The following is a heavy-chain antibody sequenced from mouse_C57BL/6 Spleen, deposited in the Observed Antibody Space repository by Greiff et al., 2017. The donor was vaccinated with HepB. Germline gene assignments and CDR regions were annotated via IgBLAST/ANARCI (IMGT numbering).Heavy chain of an antibody. V-gene: IGHV1-64*01. CDR2: IHPNSGST. Sequence: QVQLQQPGAELVKPGASVKLSCKASGYTFTSYWMHWVKQRPGQGLEWIGMIHPNSGSTNYNEKFKSKATLTVDKSSSTAYMQLSSLTSEDSAVYYCARNEARGSSPYYFDYWGQGTTLTVSS. D-gene: IGHD1-1*01. J-gene: IGHJ2*01. CDR1: GYTFTSYW. CDR3: ARNEARGSSPYYFDY.